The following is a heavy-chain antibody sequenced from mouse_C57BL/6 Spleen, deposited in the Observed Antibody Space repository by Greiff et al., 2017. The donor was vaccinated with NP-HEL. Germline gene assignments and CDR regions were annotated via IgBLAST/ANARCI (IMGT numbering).Heavy chain of an antibody. J-gene: IGHJ3*01. CDR1: GYTFTDYE. V-gene: IGHV1-15*01. Sequence: VQLQQSGAELVRPGASVTLSCKASGYTFTDYEMHWVKQTPVHGLEWIGAIDPETGGTAYNQKFKGKATLTADKSSSTAYMELRSLTSEDSAVYYCTRSDYGSSFAYWGQGTLVTVSA. D-gene: IGHD1-1*01. CDR3: TRSDYGSSFAY. CDR2: IDPETGGT.